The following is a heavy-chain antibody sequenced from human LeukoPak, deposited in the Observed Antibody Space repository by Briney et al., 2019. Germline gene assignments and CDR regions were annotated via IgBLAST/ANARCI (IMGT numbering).Heavy chain of an antibody. J-gene: IGHJ6*03. CDR2: ISGSGGST. V-gene: IGHV3-23*01. CDR1: GFTFSSYA. CDR3: AKDMGDFWTGYPMDV. D-gene: IGHD3/OR15-3a*01. Sequence: PGGSLRLSCAASGFTFSSYAMSWVRQAPGKGLEWVSAISGSGGSTYYADSVKGRFTISRDNSKNTLYLQMNSLRAEDTALYYCAKDMGDFWTGYPMDVWGKGTTVTVSS.